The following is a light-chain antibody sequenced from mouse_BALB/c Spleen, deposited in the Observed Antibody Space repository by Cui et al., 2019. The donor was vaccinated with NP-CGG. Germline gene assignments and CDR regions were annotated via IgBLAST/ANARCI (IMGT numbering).Light chain of an antibody. CDR3: ALWYSNHWV. J-gene: IGLJ1*01. CDR1: YGAVTTINY. Sequence: QAVVTQESALTTSPGETVTLTCRSSYGAVTTINYANWVQEKPDHLFTGLIGGTNNRPPGVPARFSGSLIGDKAALTITGAQTEDEAIYFCALWYSNHWVFGGGTKLTVL. CDR2: GTN. V-gene: IGLV1*01.